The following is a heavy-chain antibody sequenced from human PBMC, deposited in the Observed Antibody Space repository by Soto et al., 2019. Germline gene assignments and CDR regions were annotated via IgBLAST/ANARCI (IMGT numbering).Heavy chain of an antibody. D-gene: IGHD3-16*01. CDR2: FHPYTANT. J-gene: IGHJ3*02. CDR1: GYTLTNHG. V-gene: IGHV1-18*01. CDR3: ARVRVAGIWGDPFDI. Sequence: ASVKVSCKTXGYTLTNHGINWVRQAPGQXLEWMGWFHPYTANTNDAQNFQGRVTMTTDTSASTAYMHLRSRTSDVTAVYYGARVRVAGIWGDPFDIWGQGTMVTVSS.